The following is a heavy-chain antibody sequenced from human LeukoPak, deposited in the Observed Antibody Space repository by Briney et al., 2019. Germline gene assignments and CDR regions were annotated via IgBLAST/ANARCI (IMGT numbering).Heavy chain of an antibody. D-gene: IGHD3-22*01. CDR3: ARRVGYYYDPSFDY. V-gene: IGHV4-61*10. CDR1: GGSISSGYYY. CDR2: IYNSGST. Sequence: SETLSLTCTVSGGSISSGYYYWSWIRQPAGKGLEWIGRIYNSGSTNYNPSLKSRVTISVDTSKNQFSLKLSSVTAADTAVYYCARRVGYYYDPSFDYWGQGTLVTVSS. J-gene: IGHJ4*02.